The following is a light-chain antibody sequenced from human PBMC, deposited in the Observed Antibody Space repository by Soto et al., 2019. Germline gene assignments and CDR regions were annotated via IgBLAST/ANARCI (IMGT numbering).Light chain of an antibody. J-gene: IGKJ2*01. Sequence: EIVLTQSPATLSLSPGERATLSCRASQSVSSYLAWYQQKPGQAPRLLIYDASNRATGIPARFSGSGSGTDFTLTISSLEPEDFALYYCQQRSNWPPAGYTFGQGTKLEIK. V-gene: IGKV3-11*01. CDR2: DAS. CDR1: QSVSSY. CDR3: QQRSNWPPAGYT.